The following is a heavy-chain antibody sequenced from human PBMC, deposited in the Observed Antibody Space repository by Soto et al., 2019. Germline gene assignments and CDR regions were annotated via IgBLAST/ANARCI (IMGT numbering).Heavy chain of an antibody. CDR1: GFTVSTKY. Sequence: EVQLVESGGGLVQPGGSLRLSCAPPGFTVSTKYMSWVRQPPGKGLDGVSLIQSGGSTYYAGSVEGRVTISRDNPENMLFLQMNSLRVEDTAMYYCTRDDVYCDGGGCYGVPMDVWGKGTTVTVSA. CDR3: TRDDVYCDGGGCYGVPMDV. D-gene: IGHD2-15*01. J-gene: IGHJ6*04. V-gene: IGHV3-66*01. CDR2: IQSGGST.